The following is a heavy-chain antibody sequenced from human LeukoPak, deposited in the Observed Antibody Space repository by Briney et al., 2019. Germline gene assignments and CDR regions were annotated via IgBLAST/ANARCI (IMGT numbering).Heavy chain of an antibody. CDR3: ARSFGNYYGSGTPPLYFDY. Sequence: GASVKVPCKASGYTFTSYGISWVRQAPGQGLEWMGWISAYNGNTNYAQKLQGRVTMTTDTSTNTAYMELRSLRSDDTAVYYCARSFGNYYGSGTPPLYFDYWGQGTLVTVSS. V-gene: IGHV1-18*01. CDR1: GYTFTSYG. CDR2: ISAYNGNT. J-gene: IGHJ4*02. D-gene: IGHD3-10*01.